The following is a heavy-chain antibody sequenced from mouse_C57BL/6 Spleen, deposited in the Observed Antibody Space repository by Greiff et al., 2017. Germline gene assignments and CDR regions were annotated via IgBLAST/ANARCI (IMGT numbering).Heavy chain of an antibody. V-gene: IGHV5-17*01. J-gene: IGHJ2*01. CDR1: GFTFSDYG. Sequence: EVQLVESGGGLVKPGGSLKLSCAASGFTFSDYGMHWVRQAPEKGLEWVAYISSGSSTIYYADTVKGRFTISRDNATNTMFLQMTSRRSEDTAMYYCASRGDGIDYWGQGTTLTVAS. D-gene: IGHD3-3*01. CDR3: ASRGDGIDY. CDR2: ISSGSSTI.